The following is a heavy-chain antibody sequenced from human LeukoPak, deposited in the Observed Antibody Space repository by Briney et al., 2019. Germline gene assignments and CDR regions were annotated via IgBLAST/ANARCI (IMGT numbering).Heavy chain of an antibody. J-gene: IGHJ1*01. CDR1: GYTFTNYD. D-gene: IGHD3-10*01. CDR3: ARVPLNDASRHYYPH. Sequence: ASVKVSCMTSGYTFTNYDVLWVRQAPRQSPERMGWINTGNGNTKSSQKFQDRVTITRDTSASTAYMELNSLSSEDTAVYYCARVPLNDASRHYYPHWGQGTLVTVSS. CDR2: INTGNGNT. V-gene: IGHV1-3*04.